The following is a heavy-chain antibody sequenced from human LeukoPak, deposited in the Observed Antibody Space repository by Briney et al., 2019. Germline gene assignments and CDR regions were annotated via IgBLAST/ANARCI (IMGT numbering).Heavy chain of an antibody. CDR2: ISSSSSYI. CDR1: GFTFSSYS. V-gene: IGHV3-21*01. D-gene: IGHD1-1*01. CDR3: ARDRWAGTTSDY. Sequence: GGSLRLSCAASGFTFSSYSMNWVRQAPGKGLEWVSSISSSSSYIYYADSVKGRFTISRDNAKSSLYLQMNSLRAEDTAVYYCARDRWAGTTSDYWGQGTLVTVSS. J-gene: IGHJ4*02.